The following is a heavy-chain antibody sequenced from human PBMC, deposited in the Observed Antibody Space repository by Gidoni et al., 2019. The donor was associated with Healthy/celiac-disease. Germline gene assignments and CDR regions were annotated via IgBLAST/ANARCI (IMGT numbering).Heavy chain of an antibody. D-gene: IGHD5-12*01. CDR3: ARVTSGEGYNFGFDY. CDR1: GGPISSYY. V-gene: IGHV4-59*01. CDR2: IYYSGST. Sequence: VQLQESGPGLVKPSETLSLICTVSGGPISSYYWSWIPQPPGKGLEWMGYIYYSGSTNYKPSLKSRVTISVDTSKNQCSLKLSAVTAADTAVYDCARVTSGEGYNFGFDYWGQGTLVTVSS. J-gene: IGHJ4*02.